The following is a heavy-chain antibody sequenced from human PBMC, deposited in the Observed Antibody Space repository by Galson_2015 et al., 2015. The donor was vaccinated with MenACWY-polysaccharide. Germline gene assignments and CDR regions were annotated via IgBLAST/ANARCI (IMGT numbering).Heavy chain of an antibody. D-gene: IGHD6-13*01. V-gene: IGHV3-9*01. CDR3: AKDYSRWGSAFDY. Sequence: LRLSCAASGFTFDDYAMHWVRQAPGKGLEWVSGISWNSGSIGYADSVKGRFTISRDNAKNSLYLQMNSLRAEDAALYYCAKDYSRWGSAFDYWGQGTLVTVSS. CDR1: GFTFDDYA. CDR2: ISWNSGSI. J-gene: IGHJ4*02.